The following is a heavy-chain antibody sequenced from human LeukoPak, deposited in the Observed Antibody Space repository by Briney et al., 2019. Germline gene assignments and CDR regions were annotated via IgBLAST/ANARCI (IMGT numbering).Heavy chain of an antibody. CDR2: ISGSGGST. Sequence: GRSLRLSCPASTFTFSSYSMNCVRQAEGEGRDWVSAISGSGGSTYYADSVKGRFTIPRDNSKNTLYLQMNSLRAEDTAVYYCAKAGAVVVVAAKYFDYWGQGTLVTVSS. CDR3: AKAGAVVVVAAKYFDY. D-gene: IGHD2-15*01. J-gene: IGHJ4*02. CDR1: TFTFSSYS. V-gene: IGHV3-23*01.